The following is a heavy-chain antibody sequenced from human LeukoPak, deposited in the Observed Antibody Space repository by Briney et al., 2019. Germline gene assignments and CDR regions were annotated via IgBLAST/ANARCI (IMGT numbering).Heavy chain of an antibody. CDR3: ARGDYYDTSGFRGGYYYYGMDV. CDR2: ISSSGSTI. D-gene: IGHD3-22*01. J-gene: IGHJ6*02. Sequence: GGSLRLSCAASGFTFSYYGMNWVRQAPGKGLEWVSYISSSGSTIYYADSVKGRFTISRDNAKNSLYLQMNSLRAEDTAVYYCARGDYYDTSGFRGGYYYYGMDVWGQGTTVTVSS. V-gene: IGHV3-48*03. CDR1: GFTFSYYG.